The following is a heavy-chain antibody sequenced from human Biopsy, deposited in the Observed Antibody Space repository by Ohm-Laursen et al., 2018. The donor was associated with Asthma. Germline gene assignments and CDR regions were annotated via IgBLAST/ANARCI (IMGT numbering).Heavy chain of an antibody. J-gene: IGHJ6*02. V-gene: IGHV4-39*01. CDR3: VRGSSSWHHGPFHYYYGLDV. CDR1: SGSGGYMRSGNYY. Sequence: SGTLSLTCSLSSGSGGYMRSGNYYWGWIRQPPGKGLEWIGSIYYSGTTYYTPSLESRVTVSADTSKNQFSLKLTSVTAADTAVYYCVRGSSSWHHGPFHYYYGLDVWGQGTTATVSS. D-gene: IGHD6-13*01. CDR2: IYYSGTT.